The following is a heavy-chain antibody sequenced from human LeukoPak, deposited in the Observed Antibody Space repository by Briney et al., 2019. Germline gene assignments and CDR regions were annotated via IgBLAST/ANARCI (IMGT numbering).Heavy chain of an antibody. CDR3: ARTTEAHSWRTRYYDYYMDV. V-gene: IGHV4-59*01. J-gene: IGHJ6*03. CDR2: IDYSGWT. D-gene: IGHD6-13*01. CDR1: GGSISSYY. Sequence: SSETLSLTCTASGGSISSYYWSWIRQPPGKGLEWVGYIDYSGWTNYNPSPKSRVTISVDSSKNQFSLKLSSVTAADTAVYYCARTTEAHSWRTRYYDYYMDVWGKGTTVTVSS.